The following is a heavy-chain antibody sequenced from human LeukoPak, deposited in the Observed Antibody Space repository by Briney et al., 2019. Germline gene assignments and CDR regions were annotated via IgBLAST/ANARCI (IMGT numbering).Heavy chain of an antibody. V-gene: IGHV4-38-2*02. CDR3: ARGRFRFDP. J-gene: IGHJ5*02. Sequence: SETLSLTCTVSGYSISSGYYWGWIRQPPGKGLEWIGYIYYSGSTNYNPSLKSRVTISVDTSKNQFSLKLSSVTAADTAVYYCARGRFRFDPWGQGTLVTVSS. CDR2: IYYSGST. D-gene: IGHD3-10*01. CDR1: GYSISSGYY.